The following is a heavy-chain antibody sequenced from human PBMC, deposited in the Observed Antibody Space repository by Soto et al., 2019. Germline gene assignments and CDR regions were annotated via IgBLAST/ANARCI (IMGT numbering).Heavy chain of an antibody. Sequence: ASVKVSCKVSGYTLTELSMHWVLQAPGKGLEWMGGFDPEDGETIYAQKFQGRVTMTEDTSTDTAYMELSSLRSEDTAVYYCATDPRFGDLRFDYWGQGTLVTVSS. CDR1: GYTLTELS. V-gene: IGHV1-24*01. D-gene: IGHD3-10*01. CDR2: FDPEDGET. CDR3: ATDPRFGDLRFDY. J-gene: IGHJ4*02.